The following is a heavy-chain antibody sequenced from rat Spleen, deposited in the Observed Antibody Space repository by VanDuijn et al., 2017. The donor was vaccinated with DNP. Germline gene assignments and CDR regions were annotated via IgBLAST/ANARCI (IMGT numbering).Heavy chain of an antibody. D-gene: IGHD3-8*01. V-gene: IGHV2-77*01. CDR1: GFSLTSYG. CDR2: IWGDGST. Sequence: QVQMKETGPGLVQTTQTLSVTCTVSGFSLTSYGVHWVRQAPGKGLEWMGIIWGDGSTNYNSALKSRLSISRDTSKSQVFLTMNRLQTDDTAVYYCAEMGAIKGYWGQGVMVTVSS. CDR3: AEMGAIKGY. J-gene: IGHJ2*01.